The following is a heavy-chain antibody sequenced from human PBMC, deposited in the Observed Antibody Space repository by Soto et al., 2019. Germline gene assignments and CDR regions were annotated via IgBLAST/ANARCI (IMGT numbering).Heavy chain of an antibody. CDR2: ISWNSGSI. Sequence: EVQLVESGGGLVQPGRSLRLSCAASGFTFDDYAMHWVRQAPGKGLEWVSGISWNSGSIGYADSVKGRFTISRDNAKNSLYLQMNSLRAEDTALYYCAKDVFDYSSSWYRSPSGGSYYYMDVWGKGTTVTVSS. V-gene: IGHV3-9*01. CDR3: AKDVFDYSSSWYRSPSGGSYYYMDV. D-gene: IGHD6-13*01. CDR1: GFTFDDYA. J-gene: IGHJ6*03.